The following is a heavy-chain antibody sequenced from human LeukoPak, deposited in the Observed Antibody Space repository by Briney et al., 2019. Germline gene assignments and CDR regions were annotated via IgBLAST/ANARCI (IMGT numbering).Heavy chain of an antibody. CDR3: ARGGTRGYSPSDY. CDR2: IKQDGSEK. CDR1: GFTFRSYG. V-gene: IGHV3-7*01. J-gene: IGHJ4*02. Sequence: GGSLRLSCAASGFTFRSYGMHWVRQAPGKGLEWVANIKQDGSEKYYVDSVKGRFTISRDNARNSVYLQMNSLRAEDTAVYYCARGGTRGYSPSDYWGQGTLVTVSS. D-gene: IGHD5-18*01.